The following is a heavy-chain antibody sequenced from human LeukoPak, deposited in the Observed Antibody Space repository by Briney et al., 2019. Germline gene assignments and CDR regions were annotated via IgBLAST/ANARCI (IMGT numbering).Heavy chain of an antibody. CDR2: INPNTGGT. D-gene: IGHD2-2*01. CDR1: GYSFTAIY. Sequence: GASVKVSCKXSGYSFTAIYMHWVRQAPGQGLEWMGWINPNTGGTNYAQKFQGRVTLTRDTSINTAYMELRWLSSDDTAVYYCTRGPSHGAFDIWGQGTMVTVSS. CDR3: TRGPSHGAFDI. J-gene: IGHJ3*02. V-gene: IGHV1-2*02.